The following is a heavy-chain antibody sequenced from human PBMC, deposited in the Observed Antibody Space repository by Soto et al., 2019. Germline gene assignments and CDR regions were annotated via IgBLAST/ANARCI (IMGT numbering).Heavy chain of an antibody. Sequence: SETLSLTCTVSGDSISSSLYYWGWIRQPPGKGLECIGNIYYNGNTYYNPSLKSRVTISLDTSKNQFSLKLNSVTAADTAVYFCARIALLRFLDYWGQGTLVTVSS. CDR1: GDSISSSLYY. J-gene: IGHJ4*02. D-gene: IGHD3-3*01. CDR2: IYYNGNT. V-gene: IGHV4-39*01. CDR3: ARIALLRFLDY.